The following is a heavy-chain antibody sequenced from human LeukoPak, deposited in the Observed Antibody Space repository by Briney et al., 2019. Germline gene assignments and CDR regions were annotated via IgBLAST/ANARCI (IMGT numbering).Heavy chain of an antibody. V-gene: IGHV3-30*04. Sequence: PGGSLRLSCAASGFTFSSYAMHWVRQAPGKGLEWVAVISYDGSNKYYADSVKGRFTISRDNSKNTLYLQMNSLRAEDTAVYYCARLRRYCSGGSCYPSRFDYWGQGTLVTVSS. D-gene: IGHD2-15*01. CDR3: ARLRRYCSGGSCYPSRFDY. J-gene: IGHJ4*02. CDR1: GFTFSSYA. CDR2: ISYDGSNK.